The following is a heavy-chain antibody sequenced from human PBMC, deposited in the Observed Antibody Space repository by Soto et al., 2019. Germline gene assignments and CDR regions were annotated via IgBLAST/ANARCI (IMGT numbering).Heavy chain of an antibody. CDR3: ARGLLRGYCSGGSCYLGY. CDR1: GGSISSSNW. J-gene: IGHJ4*02. Sequence: SETLSLTCAVSGGSISSSNWWSWVRQPPGKGLEWIGEIYHSGSTNYNPSLKSRVTISVDKSKNQFSLKLSSVTAADTAVYYCARGLLRGYCSGGSCYLGYWGQGTLVTVSS. V-gene: IGHV4-4*02. D-gene: IGHD2-15*01. CDR2: IYHSGST.